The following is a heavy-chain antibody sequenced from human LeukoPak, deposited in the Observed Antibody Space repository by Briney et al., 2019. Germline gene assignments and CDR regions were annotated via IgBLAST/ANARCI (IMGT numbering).Heavy chain of an antibody. CDR2: IYYSGST. CDR3: ARGQPSYYYYYGTDV. CDR1: GGSISSYY. D-gene: IGHD2-2*01. J-gene: IGHJ6*02. V-gene: IGHV4-59*01. Sequence: PSETLSLTCTVSGGSISSYYWSWIRQPPGKGLEWIGYIYYSGSTNYNPSLKSRVTISVDTSKNQFSLKLSSVTAADTAVYYCARGQPSYYYYYGTDVWGQGTTVTVSS.